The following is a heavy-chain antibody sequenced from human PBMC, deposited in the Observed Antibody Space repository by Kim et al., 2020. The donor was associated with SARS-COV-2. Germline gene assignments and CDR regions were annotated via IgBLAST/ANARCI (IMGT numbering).Heavy chain of an antibody. CDR1: GYSFTSYW. J-gene: IGHJ6*02. Sequence: GESLKISCKGSGYSFTSYWISWVRQMPGKGLEWMGRIDPSDSYTNYSPSFQGHVTISADKSISTAYLQWSSLKASDTAMYYCARHPRGDYVGYYGMDVWGQGTTVTVSS. CDR3: ARHPRGDYVGYYGMDV. D-gene: IGHD4-17*01. CDR2: IDPSDSYT. V-gene: IGHV5-10-1*01.